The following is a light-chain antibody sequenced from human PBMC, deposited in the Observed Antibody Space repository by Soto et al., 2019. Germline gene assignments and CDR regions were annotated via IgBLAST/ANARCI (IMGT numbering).Light chain of an antibody. Sequence: EIVMTQSPATLSVSPGERVSLSCRASQSVSINLAWYQQRAGQAPRLLIYGASSRATGIPARFSGSGSGTEFTLSISSLQSEDFAVYYCQQYDKWPRDFGPGTKVDIQ. CDR1: QSVSIN. V-gene: IGKV3D-15*01. CDR2: GAS. J-gene: IGKJ3*01. CDR3: QQYDKWPRD.